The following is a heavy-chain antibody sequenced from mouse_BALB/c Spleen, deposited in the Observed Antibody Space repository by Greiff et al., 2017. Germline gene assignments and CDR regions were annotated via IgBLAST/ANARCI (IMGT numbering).Heavy chain of an antibody. D-gene: IGHD4-1*01. V-gene: IGHV4-1*02. CDR3: ARLLGQDYYAMDY. CDR2: INPDSSTI. Sequence: AASGFDFSRYWMSWVRQAPGKGLEWIGEINPDSSTINYTPSLKDKFIISRDNAKNTLYLQMSKVRSEDTALYYCARLLGQDYYAMDYWGQGTSVTVSS. CDR1: GFDFSRYW. J-gene: IGHJ4*01.